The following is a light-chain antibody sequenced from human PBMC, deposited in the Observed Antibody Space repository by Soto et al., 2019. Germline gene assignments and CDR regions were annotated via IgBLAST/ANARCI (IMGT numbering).Light chain of an antibody. CDR1: QSVTSNS. CDR2: GAS. Sequence: EIVLTQFPGTLSLSPGERATLSCRASQSVTSNSLAWYQQKVGRAPRVLIYGASNRATGIPDRFSGSGSGTDFTLTISSLEPEDFAVYYCQQRFNWQVTFGQGTRLEIK. V-gene: IGKV3D-20*02. J-gene: IGKJ5*01. CDR3: QQRFNWQVT.